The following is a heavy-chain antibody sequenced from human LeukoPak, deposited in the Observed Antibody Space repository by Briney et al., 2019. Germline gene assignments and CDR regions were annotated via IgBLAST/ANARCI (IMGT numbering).Heavy chain of an antibody. J-gene: IGHJ5*02. CDR1: GYTFTSYD. D-gene: IGHD6-13*01. V-gene: IGHV1-8*01. CDR3: ARGLAGYTGLGTEWDNWFDP. Sequence: GASVKVSCKASGYTFTSYDINWVRQATGQGLEWMGWMNPNSGNTGYAQKFQGRVTMTRNTSISTAYMELSSLRSEDTAVYYCARGLAGYTGLGTEWDNWFDPWGQGTLVTVSS. CDR2: MNPNSGNT.